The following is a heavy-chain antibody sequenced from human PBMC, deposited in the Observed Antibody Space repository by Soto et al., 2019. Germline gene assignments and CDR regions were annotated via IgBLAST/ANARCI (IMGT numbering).Heavy chain of an antibody. CDR1: GFSFSNYA. CDR3: AIDLRALHHFSTKN. V-gene: IGHV3-23*01. CDR2: ISGSGVST. Sequence: PGGSLRLSCAASGFSFSNYAMSWVRQAPGKGLEWVSTISGSGVSTYYADSVKGRFTVSRDNPENTLYLQMNSLRAEDTALYYCAIDLRALHHFSTKNWGQGTLVPVSS. J-gene: IGHJ4*02. D-gene: IGHD3-3*02.